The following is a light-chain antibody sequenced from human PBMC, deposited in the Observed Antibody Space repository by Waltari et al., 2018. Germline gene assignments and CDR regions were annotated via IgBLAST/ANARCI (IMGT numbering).Light chain of an antibody. CDR1: ALPKKF. Sequence: SYDLTQPPSVSVSPGQTARITCSGDALPKKFVYWYQQKSGQAPVLVIYEDNKRPSGIPERFSGSSSGTMATLPITGAQAYDDSDYYGYSTDSTGIHRGVVGGGTKLTVL. CDR3: YSTDSTGIHRGV. J-gene: IGLJ2*01. CDR2: EDN. V-gene: IGLV3-10*01.